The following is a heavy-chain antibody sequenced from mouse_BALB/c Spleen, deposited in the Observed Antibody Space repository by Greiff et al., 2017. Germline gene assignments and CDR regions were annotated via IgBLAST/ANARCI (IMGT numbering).Heavy chain of an antibody. CDR3: ARSGYGYAMDY. CDR2: IDPANGNT. CDR1: GYAFSSYW. D-gene: IGHD3-1*01. Sequence: EVQLHQSGAELVRPGSSVKISCKASGYAFSSYWMHWVKQRPEQGLEWIGRIDPANGNTKYDPKFQGKATITADTSSNTAYLQLSSLTSEDTAVYYCARSGYGYAMDYWGQGTSVTVSS. J-gene: IGHJ4*01. V-gene: IGHV14-1*02.